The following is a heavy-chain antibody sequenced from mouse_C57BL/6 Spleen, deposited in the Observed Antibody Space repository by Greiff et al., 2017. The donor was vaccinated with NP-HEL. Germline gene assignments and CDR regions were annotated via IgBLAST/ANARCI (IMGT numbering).Heavy chain of an antibody. J-gene: IGHJ2*01. CDR1: GFTFSSYA. CDR2: ISDGGSYT. CDR3: AREGYGSSYFDY. D-gene: IGHD1-1*01. V-gene: IGHV5-4*01. Sequence: EVNLVESGGGLVKPGGSLKLSCAASGFTFSSYAMSWVRQTPEKRLEWVATISDGGSYTYYPDNVKGRFTISRDNAKNNLYLQMSHLKSEDTAMYYCAREGYGSSYFDYWGQGTTLTVSS.